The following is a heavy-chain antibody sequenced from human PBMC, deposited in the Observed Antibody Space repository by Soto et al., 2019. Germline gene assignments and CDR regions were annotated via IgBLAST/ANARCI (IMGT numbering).Heavy chain of an antibody. D-gene: IGHD3-10*01. CDR2: IYFSGST. J-gene: IGHJ6*02. CDR3: ARDKVLTMVRGAPYYYYGMDV. CDR1: GGSISSGDYY. Sequence: SETLSLTCTVSGGSISSGDYYWSWIRQPPGKGLEWIGYIYFSGSTYYNPSLKSRVTISVDTSKNQFSLKLSSVTAADTAVYYCARDKVLTMVRGAPYYYYGMDVWGQGTTV. V-gene: IGHV4-30-4*01.